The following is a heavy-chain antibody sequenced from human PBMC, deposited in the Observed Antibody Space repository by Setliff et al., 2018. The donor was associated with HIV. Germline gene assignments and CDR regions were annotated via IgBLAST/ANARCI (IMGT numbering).Heavy chain of an antibody. CDR1: GGSISSSSYY. CDR2: IYYSGST. J-gene: IGHJ4*02. CDR3: ARQERSQADETSITIFRGVIGFFDY. D-gene: IGHD3-10*01. Sequence: SETLSLTCTVSGGSISSSSYYWGWIRQPPGKGLEWIGSIYYSGSTYYNPSLKSRVIISVDSSKNLFSLRLSSVTAADTAVYYCARQERSQADETSITIFRGVIGFFDYWGQGTLVTVSS. V-gene: IGHV4-39*01.